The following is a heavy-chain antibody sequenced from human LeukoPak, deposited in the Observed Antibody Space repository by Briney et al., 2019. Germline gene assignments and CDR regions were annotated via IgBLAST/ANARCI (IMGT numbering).Heavy chain of an antibody. V-gene: IGHV4-4*09. J-gene: IGHJ1*01. CDR2: IYDSGMT. D-gene: IGHD2-15*01. CDR3: AGRGHRYSRD. CDR1: GDSVSSGY. Sequence: SETLSFTCTVSGDSVSSGYWNWFRQPPGKGLEWIGYIYDSGMTDYSPSLKNRLTISLDTSNNQFSLKLSSVTAADTAVYYCAGRGHRYSRDWGQGILVTVSS.